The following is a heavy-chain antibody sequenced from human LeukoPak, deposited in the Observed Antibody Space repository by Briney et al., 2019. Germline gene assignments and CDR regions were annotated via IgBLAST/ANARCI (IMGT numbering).Heavy chain of an antibody. Sequence: GGSLRLSCAASGFTFSSYWMSWVRQAPGKGLEWVANIKQDGSEKYYVDSVKGRFTISRDNAKNSLYLQMNSLRAEDTAVYYCARTYYYDSSGYYPHFDYWGQGTLVTVSS. D-gene: IGHD3-22*01. CDR1: GFTFSSYW. CDR3: ARTYYYDSSGYYPHFDY. J-gene: IGHJ4*02. V-gene: IGHV3-7*01. CDR2: IKQDGSEK.